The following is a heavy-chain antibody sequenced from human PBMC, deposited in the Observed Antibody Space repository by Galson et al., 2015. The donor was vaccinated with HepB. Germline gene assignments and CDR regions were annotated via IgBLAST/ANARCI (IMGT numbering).Heavy chain of an antibody. D-gene: IGHD3-16*02. Sequence: LRLSCAASGITFSSYAMSWVRQAPGKGLEWVSAISGSGDRTHYADSVKGRFTISRDNSKNTLYLQMNSLRAEDTAVYYGAKGMFKFGGVIVPSDYWGQGTLVTVSS. CDR3: AKGMFKFGGVIVPSDY. J-gene: IGHJ4*02. CDR1: GITFSSYA. CDR2: ISGSGDRT. V-gene: IGHV3-23*01.